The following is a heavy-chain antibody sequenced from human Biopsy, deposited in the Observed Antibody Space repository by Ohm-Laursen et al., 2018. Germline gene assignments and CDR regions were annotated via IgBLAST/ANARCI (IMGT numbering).Heavy chain of an antibody. Sequence: SLRLSCTASGFTFSGHAMSWVRQAPGKGLECVSIINSGGGSTWYSDPVKGRFTISRDNSKNTLYLQMNSLRAEDTAMYYCARDLYDFCGGCPFDPWGQGTLVTVSP. D-gene: IGHD3-3*01. V-gene: IGHV3-23*01. CDR1: GFTFSGHA. J-gene: IGHJ5*02. CDR3: ARDLYDFCGGCPFDP. CDR2: INSGGGST.